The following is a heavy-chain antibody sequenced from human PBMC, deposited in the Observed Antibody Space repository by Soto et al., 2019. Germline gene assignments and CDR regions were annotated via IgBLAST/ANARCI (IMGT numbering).Heavy chain of an antibody. J-gene: IGHJ6*02. CDR2: LYYSGST. V-gene: IGHV4-61*01. CDR3: ARESRAFSSSGGLDV. D-gene: IGHD3-10*01. CDR1: GGSVNSDSYY. Sequence: QVQLQESGPGLVKPSETLSLTCTVSGGSVNSDSYYWTWIRQPPGKRLEWIGSLYYSGSTNYNPSLKSRVTRAVDTAKNQFSLKVSSVTVADTAVYFCARESRAFSSSGGLDVWGQGTTVTVSS.